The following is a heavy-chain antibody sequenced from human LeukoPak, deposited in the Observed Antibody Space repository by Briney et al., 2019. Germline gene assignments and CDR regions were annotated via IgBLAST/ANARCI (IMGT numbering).Heavy chain of an antibody. CDR3: ARGDYGGIPDDY. CDR1: GFTVSSNY. D-gene: IGHD4-23*01. V-gene: IGHV3-53*01. CDR2: IYSGGST. Sequence: PGGSLRLSXAASGFTVSSNYMSWVRQTPGKGLEWVSVIYSGGSTYYADSVKGRFTISRDNSKNTLYLQMNSLRAEDTAVYYCARGDYGGIPDDYWGQGTLVTVSS. J-gene: IGHJ4*02.